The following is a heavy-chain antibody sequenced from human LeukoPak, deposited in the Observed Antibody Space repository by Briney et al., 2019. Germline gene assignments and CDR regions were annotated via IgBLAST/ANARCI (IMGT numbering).Heavy chain of an antibody. V-gene: IGHV3-30*03. J-gene: IGHJ4*02. Sequence: GGSLRLSCAASGFIFSNYDMHWVRQAPGKGLEWVAVISHDGRNKYYGDSVKGRFTISRDNSKNTLYLQMNSLKTEDTAVYYCTTDWGVVVTAPNYDLTGGDYWGQGTLVTVSS. CDR3: TTDWGVVVTAPNYDLTGGDY. CDR2: ISHDGRNK. D-gene: IGHD2-21*02. CDR1: GFIFSNYD.